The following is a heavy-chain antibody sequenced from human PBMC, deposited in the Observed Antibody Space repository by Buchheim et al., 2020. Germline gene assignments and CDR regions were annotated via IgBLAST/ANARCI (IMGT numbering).Heavy chain of an antibody. CDR1: GFTFSSYA. CDR3: ARGLVIKPLGYFDY. V-gene: IGHV3-30*04. CDR2: ISYDGSNK. Sequence: QVQLVESGGGVVQPGRSLRLSCAASGFTFSSYAMHWVRQAPGKGLEWGAVISYDGSNKYYADSVKGRFTISRDNSKNTLYLQMNSLRAEDTAVYYCARGLVIKPLGYFDYWGQGTL. D-gene: IGHD3/OR15-3a*01. J-gene: IGHJ4*02.